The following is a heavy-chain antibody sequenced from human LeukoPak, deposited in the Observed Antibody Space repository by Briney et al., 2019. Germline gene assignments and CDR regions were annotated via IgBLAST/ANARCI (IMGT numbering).Heavy chain of an antibody. V-gene: IGHV3-30*18. CDR1: AFTFRSFG. CDR2: ISSDGGNV. Sequence: GGSLRLSCAASAFTFRSFGVQWVRRAPGKGLEWVAFISSDGGNVYYADSVNGRFSISRDNFKATLYLQMNSLRPEDTAVYYCAKGQQGHMWLDNWGQGTLVIVSS. CDR3: AKGQQGHMWLDN. J-gene: IGHJ4*02. D-gene: IGHD6-13*01.